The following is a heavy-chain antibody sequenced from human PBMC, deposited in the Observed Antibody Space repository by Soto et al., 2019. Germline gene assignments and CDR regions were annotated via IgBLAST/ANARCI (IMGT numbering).Heavy chain of an antibody. CDR3: ATGVAGIAAHVI. D-gene: IGHD6-13*01. CDR2: VNAYNGNT. CDR1: GYTFTSFG. Sequence: QVQLVQCGSEVKKPGASVKVSCKASGYTFTSFGVNWVRQAPGQGLEWMGWVNAYNGNTNYAQKFQDRVTLTADTSTSTAYMEVNSLRSDDTAVYYRATGVAGIAAHVIWGQGTLVTVSS. V-gene: IGHV1-18*01. J-gene: IGHJ4*02.